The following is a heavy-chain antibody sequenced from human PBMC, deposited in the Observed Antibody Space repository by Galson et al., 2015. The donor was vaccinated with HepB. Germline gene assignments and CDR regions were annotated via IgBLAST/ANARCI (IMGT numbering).Heavy chain of an antibody. CDR3: ARDSTSSSFYYYYGMDV. V-gene: IGHV3-7*04. D-gene: IGHD6-13*01. CDR1: GFTFSSYW. Sequence: SLRLSCAASGFTFSSYWMSWVRQAPGKGLEWVANIKQDGSEKYYVDPVKGRFTISRDNAKNSLYLQMNSLRAEDTAVYYCARDSTSSSFYYYYGMDVWGQGTTVTVSS. J-gene: IGHJ6*02. CDR2: IKQDGSEK.